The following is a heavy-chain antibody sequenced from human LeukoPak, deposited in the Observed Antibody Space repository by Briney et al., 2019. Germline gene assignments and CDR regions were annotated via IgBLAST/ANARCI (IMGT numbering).Heavy chain of an antibody. J-gene: IGHJ4*02. CDR2: TPSTSSTI. V-gene: IGHV3-48*02. Sequence: GGSLRLSCAASGFTFSSYGMNWVRQAPGKGLEWVSYTPSTSSTIYYADSVKGRFTISRDNAKNSLYLQMNSLRDEDTAVYYCARDALGGFDYWGQGTLVTVSS. CDR3: ARDALGGFDY. D-gene: IGHD3-10*01. CDR1: GFTFSSYG.